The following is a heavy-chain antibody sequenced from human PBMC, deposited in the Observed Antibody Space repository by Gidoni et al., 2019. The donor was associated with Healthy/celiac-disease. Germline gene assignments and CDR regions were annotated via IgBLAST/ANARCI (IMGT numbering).Heavy chain of an antibody. J-gene: IGHJ3*02. CDR3: AKDITQRWLQGDAFDI. D-gene: IGHD3-3*01. CDR1: GVTGSSYA. Sequence: EVQLLESGGGVVQHGGSLRLCGAASGVTGSSYAMRWVLQAPGKGLEWFSSISGSGGSTYYADSVKGRFTISRDNSKNTLYLQMNSLRAEDTAVYYCAKDITQRWLQGDAFDIWGQGTMVTVSS. V-gene: IGHV3-23*01. CDR2: ISGSGGST.